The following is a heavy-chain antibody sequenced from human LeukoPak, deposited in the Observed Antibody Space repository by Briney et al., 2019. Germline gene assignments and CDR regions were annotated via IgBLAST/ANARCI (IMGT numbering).Heavy chain of an antibody. CDR1: GVYFSGYY. CDR2: INHRGNK. Sequence: SEALYLTCAIYGVYFSGYYWSRIRQPPGKGPEWIGEINHRGNKYYNPSLKNRLTQSLDTSNNQYSMNPSAVTAAYTPVYYLPGRRRQVAGPTFDYWGQGTLVT. D-gene: IGHD2-15*01. CDR3: PGRRRQVAGPTFDY. J-gene: IGHJ4*02. V-gene: IGHV4-34*01.